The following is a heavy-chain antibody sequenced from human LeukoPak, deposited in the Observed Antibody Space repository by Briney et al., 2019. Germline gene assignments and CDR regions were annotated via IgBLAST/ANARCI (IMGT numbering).Heavy chain of an antibody. J-gene: IGHJ4*02. CDR2: IWYDGSNK. Sequence: GGSLRLSCAASGFTFSSYGMHWVRQAPGKGLEWVAVIWYDGSNKYYADSVKGRFTISRDNSKNTLYLQMNSLRAEDTAVYYCARDGSRGWYWVDYWGQGTLVTVSS. CDR3: ARDGSRGWYWVDY. V-gene: IGHV3-33*01. CDR1: GFTFSSYG. D-gene: IGHD6-19*01.